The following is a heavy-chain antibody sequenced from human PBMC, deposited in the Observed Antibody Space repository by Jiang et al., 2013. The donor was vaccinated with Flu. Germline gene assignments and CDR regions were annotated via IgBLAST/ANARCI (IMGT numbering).Heavy chain of an antibody. V-gene: IGHV3-30*03. CDR2: ISHDGNNK. Sequence: GGMVQPGRSLRFSCGASGFIFGNYAMHFVRQAPGKGLEWVATISHDGNNKFYGDSVKGRFTISRDNSKNTVYLQMNSLKPEDTAVYYCATDEISMANFFVYWGQGTLVTVSS. CDR3: ATDEISMANFFVY. D-gene: IGHD5-24*01. J-gene: IGHJ4*02. CDR1: GFIFGNYA.